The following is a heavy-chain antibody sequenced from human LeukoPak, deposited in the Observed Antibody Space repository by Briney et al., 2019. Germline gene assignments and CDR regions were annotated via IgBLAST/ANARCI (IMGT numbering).Heavy chain of an antibody. Sequence: GGSLRLSCAASGFTFSTYSMNWVRQAPGKGLEWVSYISSGSVTIYYADSVKGRFTISRDNAKNSLYLQMNSLRAEDTAVYYCATDPRAITIFAVVPRSWGQGTLVTVSS. V-gene: IGHV3-48*01. D-gene: IGHD3-3*01. CDR1: GFTFSTYS. J-gene: IGHJ5*02. CDR3: ATDPRAITIFAVVPRS. CDR2: ISSGSVTI.